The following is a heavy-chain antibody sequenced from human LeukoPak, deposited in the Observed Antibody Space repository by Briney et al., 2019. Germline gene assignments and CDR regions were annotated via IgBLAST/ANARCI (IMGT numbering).Heavy chain of an antibody. J-gene: IGHJ4*02. D-gene: IGHD3-16*01. V-gene: IGHV3-23*01. CDR2: ISGSGGST. Sequence: GRSLRLSCAASGFTFSSYGMHWVRQAPGKGLEWVSAISGSGGSTYYADSVKGRFTISRDNSKNTLYLQMNSLRAEDTAVYYCAKDLNPFGGGYFDYWGQGTLVTVSS. CDR1: GFTFSSYG. CDR3: AKDLNPFGGGYFDY.